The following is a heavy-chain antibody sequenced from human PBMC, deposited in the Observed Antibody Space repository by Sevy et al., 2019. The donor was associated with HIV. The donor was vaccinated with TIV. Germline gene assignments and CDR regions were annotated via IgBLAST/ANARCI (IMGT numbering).Heavy chain of an antibody. CDR2: IGSGGDA. V-gene: IGHV3-13*01. CDR1: GFTFSSYD. Sequence: GGSLRLSCGASGFTFSSYDMHWVRQAAGKGLEWVSGIGSGGDAYYPGSVKGRFTISRENAKNSLYLQMNSLRAGDTAVYYCARSGGYSDYGMDVWGQWTTVTVSS. D-gene: IGHD5-12*01. J-gene: IGHJ6*02. CDR3: ARSGGYSDYGMDV.